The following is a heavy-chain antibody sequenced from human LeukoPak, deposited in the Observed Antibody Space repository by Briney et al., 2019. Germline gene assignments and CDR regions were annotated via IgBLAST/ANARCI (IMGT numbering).Heavy chain of an antibody. J-gene: IGHJ5*02. V-gene: IGHV4-39*01. D-gene: IGHD3-9*01. CDR1: GGSISSGGYY. CDR2: IYYSGST. Sequence: SETLSLTCTVSGGSISSGGYYWGWIRQPPGKGLEWIGSIYYSGSTYYNPSLKSRVTISVDTSKNQFSLKLSSVTAADTAVYYCARHPTSNYDILTGYYGHGMFDWFDPWGQGTLVTVSS. CDR3: ARHPTSNYDILTGYYGHGMFDWFDP.